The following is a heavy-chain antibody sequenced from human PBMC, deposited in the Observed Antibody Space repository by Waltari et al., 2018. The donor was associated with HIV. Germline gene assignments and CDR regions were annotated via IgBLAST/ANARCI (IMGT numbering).Heavy chain of an antibody. CDR1: GLHFFPYE. CDR3: ARDDLNVRRAFDI. V-gene: IGHV3-48*03. CDR2: INSNSGTI. Sequence: EQLVETGGGLVRLGGSLRPPCVAVGLHFFPYEFNWVRQAPGKGLEWISYINSNSGTIHYADSVKGRFTISRDNAKSSLYLQMRNLTGEDTAVYYCARDDLNVRRAFDIWGQGTMVTVSS. J-gene: IGHJ3*02. D-gene: IGHD3-10*01.